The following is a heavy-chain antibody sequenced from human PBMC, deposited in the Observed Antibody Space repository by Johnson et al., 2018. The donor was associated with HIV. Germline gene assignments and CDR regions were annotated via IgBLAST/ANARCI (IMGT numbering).Heavy chain of an antibody. CDR3: ARGAVVTAHDAFDI. D-gene: IGHD2-21*02. V-gene: IGHV3-30*19. J-gene: IGHJ3*02. CDR2: IWYDGSNK. Sequence: VQLVESGGGVVQPGRSLRLSCAASGFTFSSYGMHWVRQAPGKGLEWVAVIWYDGSNKYYADSVKGRFTISRDNSKNTLYLQMNSLRAEDTAVYYCARGAVVTAHDAFDIWGQGTMVTVSS. CDR1: GFTFSSYG.